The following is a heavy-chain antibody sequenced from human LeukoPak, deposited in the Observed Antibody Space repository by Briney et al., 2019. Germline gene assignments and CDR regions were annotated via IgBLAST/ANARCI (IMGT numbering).Heavy chain of an antibody. J-gene: IGHJ4*02. Sequence: PSETLSLTCAVYGGSFSGYYWSWIRQPPGKGLEWIGEINHSGSTNYNPSLKSRVTISVDTSKNHFFLKLSPVTAADTAVNYCARLNRRYCSGGSCYSYYFDYWGQGTLVTVSS. CDR2: INHSGST. CDR1: GGSFSGYY. D-gene: IGHD2-15*01. CDR3: ARLNRRYCSGGSCYSYYFDY. V-gene: IGHV4-34*01.